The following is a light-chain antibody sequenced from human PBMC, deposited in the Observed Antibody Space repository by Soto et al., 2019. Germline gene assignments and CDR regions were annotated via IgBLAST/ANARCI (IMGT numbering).Light chain of an antibody. J-gene: IGKJ1*01. CDR2: GAS. V-gene: IGKV3-20*01. CDR3: QQYGSSPGT. CDR1: QSVSSSY. Sequence: EIVLTQSPATLSLSPVERATLSCRASQSVSSSYLAWYQQKPGQAPRLLIYGASSRATGIPDRFSGSGSGTDFTLTISRLEPEDFAVYYCQQYGSSPGTFGQGTKVDIK.